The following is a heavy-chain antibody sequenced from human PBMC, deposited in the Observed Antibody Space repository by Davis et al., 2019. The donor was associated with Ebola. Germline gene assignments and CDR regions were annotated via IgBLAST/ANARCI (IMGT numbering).Heavy chain of an antibody. V-gene: IGHV5-51*01. CDR1: GNSFTSHW. J-gene: IGHJ3*02. CDR3: ASLRRTISGMDDAFDI. CDR2: IYTGDSDT. Sequence: GESLKISCKDSGNSFTSHWIGWVRQMPGKGLDWMGIIYTGDSDTRYSPSFRGQVTISADKSITTAYLQWSGLRASDTAMYYCASLRRTISGMDDAFDIWGQGTMVTVSS. D-gene: IGHD2-15*01.